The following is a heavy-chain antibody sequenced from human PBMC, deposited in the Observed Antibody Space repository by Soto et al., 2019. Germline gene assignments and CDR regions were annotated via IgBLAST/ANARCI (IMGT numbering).Heavy chain of an antibody. J-gene: IGHJ4*02. CDR3: ARDRVDILTGYYLFDY. Sequence: ASVKVSCKASGYTFTSYGISWVRQAPGQGLEWMGWISAYNGNTNCAQKLQGRVTMTTDTSTSTAYMELRSLRSDDTAVCYCARDRVDILTGYYLFDYWGQGTLVTVSS. V-gene: IGHV1-18*01. D-gene: IGHD3-9*01. CDR1: GYTFTSYG. CDR2: ISAYNGNT.